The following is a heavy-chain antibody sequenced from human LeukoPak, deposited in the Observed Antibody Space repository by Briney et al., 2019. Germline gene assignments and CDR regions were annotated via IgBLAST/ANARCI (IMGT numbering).Heavy chain of an antibody. CDR3: GRAAAGTTHYGMDV. D-gene: IGHD6-13*01. V-gene: IGHV3-30*03. CDR2: ISYDGSNK. Sequence: PGGSLRLSCAASGFTFSSYSMNWVRQAPGKGLEWVAVISYDGSNKYYADSVKGRFTISRDNSKNTLYLQMNSLRAEDTAVYYCGRAAAGTTHYGMDVWGQGTTVTVSS. CDR1: GFTFSSYS. J-gene: IGHJ6*02.